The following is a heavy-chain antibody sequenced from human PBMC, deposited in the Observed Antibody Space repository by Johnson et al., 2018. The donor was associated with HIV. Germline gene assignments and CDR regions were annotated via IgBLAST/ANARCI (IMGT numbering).Heavy chain of an antibody. CDR2: ISSNGGST. J-gene: IGHJ3*02. CDR3: ARGEYSSSEHAFDI. Sequence: QVQLMESGGGLVQPGGSLRISCQASGFNFNDYAMTWVRQAPGKGLEYVSAISSNGGSTYYANSVKGRFTISRDNSKNTLYLQMNSLKTEDTAVYYCARGEYSSSEHAFDIWGQGTMVTVSS. V-gene: IGHV3-64*04. D-gene: IGHD6-6*01. CDR1: GFNFNDYA.